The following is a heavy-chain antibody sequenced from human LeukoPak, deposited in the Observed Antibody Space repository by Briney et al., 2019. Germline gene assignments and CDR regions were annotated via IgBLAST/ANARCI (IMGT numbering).Heavy chain of an antibody. CDR2: IYYSGST. Sequence: SETLSLTCTVSGGSISSSSYYWGWIRQRPGKGLEWIGSIYYSGSTYYNPSLKSRVTISVDTSKNQFSLKLSSVTAADTAVYYCSRHSSPAIAVAGYYFDYWGQGTLVTVSS. CDR3: SRHSSPAIAVAGYYFDY. V-gene: IGHV4-39*01. D-gene: IGHD6-19*01. J-gene: IGHJ4*02. CDR1: GGSISSSSYY.